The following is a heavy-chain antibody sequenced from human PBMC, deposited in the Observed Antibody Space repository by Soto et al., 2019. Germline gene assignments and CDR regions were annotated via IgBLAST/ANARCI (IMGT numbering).Heavy chain of an antibody. CDR2: IIPIFGTA. V-gene: IGHV1-69*13. CDR1: GGTFSSYA. J-gene: IGHJ4*02. Sequence: ASVKVSCKASGGTFSSYATSWVRQTPGQGLEWMGGIIPIFGTANYAQKFRGRVTITADESTSTAYMELSGLRSEDTAVYYCARAKIGYCTNGVCYKNNYWGQGTRVTVSS. CDR3: ARAKIGYCTNGVCYKNNY. D-gene: IGHD2-8*01.